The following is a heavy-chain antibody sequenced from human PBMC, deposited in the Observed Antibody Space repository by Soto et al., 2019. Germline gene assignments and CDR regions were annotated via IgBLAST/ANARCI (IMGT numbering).Heavy chain of an antibody. V-gene: IGHV1-69*13. Sequence: SVKVSCKASGYTFTGYYMHWVRQAPGQGLELMGGIIPIFGTANYAQKFQGRVTITADESTSTAYMELSSLRSEDTAVYYCVRPHRIAVAAWGSSYYGMDVWGQGTTVTVAS. CDR2: IIPIFGTA. CDR3: VRPHRIAVAAWGSSYYGMDV. J-gene: IGHJ6*02. D-gene: IGHD6-19*01. CDR1: GYTFTGYY.